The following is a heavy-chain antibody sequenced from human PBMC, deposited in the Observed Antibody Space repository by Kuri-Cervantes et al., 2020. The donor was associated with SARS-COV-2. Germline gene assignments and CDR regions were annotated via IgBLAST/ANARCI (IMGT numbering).Heavy chain of an antibody. V-gene: IGHV1-69*10. CDR1: GGTFSSYA. D-gene: IGHD1-1*01. CDR2: IIPILGIA. CDR3: ARDGYWNDSFDY. J-gene: IGHJ4*02. Sequence: SSVKVSCKASGGTFSSYAISWVRQAPGQGLEWMGGIIPILGIANYAQKFQGRVTITRDTSASTAYMELSSLRSEDTAVYYCARDGYWNDSFDYWGQGTLVTVSS.